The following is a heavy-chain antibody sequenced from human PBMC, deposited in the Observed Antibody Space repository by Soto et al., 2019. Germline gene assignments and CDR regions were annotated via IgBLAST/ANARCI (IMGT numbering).Heavy chain of an antibody. CDR3: ARLYYYGSGRYPLFDY. V-gene: IGHV4-59*01. J-gene: IGHJ4*02. D-gene: IGHD3-10*01. CDR1: GGSISSYY. CDR2: IYYSGST. Sequence: SETLSLTCTVSGGSISSYYWSWTRQPPGKGLEWIGYIYYSGSTNYNPSLKSRVTISVDTSKNQFSLKLSSVTAADTAVYYCARLYYYGSGRYPLFDYWGQGTLVTVSS.